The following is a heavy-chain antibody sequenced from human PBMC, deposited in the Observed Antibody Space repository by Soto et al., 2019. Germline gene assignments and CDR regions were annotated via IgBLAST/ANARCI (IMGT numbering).Heavy chain of an antibody. Sequence: QLVQSGAEVKKPGSSVKVSCRASGGTFGNYAISWVRQAPGQGLEWMGGIIPVFDTPSYAQKFQGRVTITAEKSTSKAYRELSSLRSEDRAVYYCARGRAEYYSNARDVWGKGPTVTVSS. CDR1: GGTFGNYA. CDR2: IIPVFDTP. J-gene: IGHJ6*04. V-gene: IGHV1-69*06. D-gene: IGHD6-19*01. CDR3: ARGRAEYYSNARDV.